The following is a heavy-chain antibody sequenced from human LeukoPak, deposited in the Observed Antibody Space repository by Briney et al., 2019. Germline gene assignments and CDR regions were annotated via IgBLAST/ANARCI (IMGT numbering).Heavy chain of an antibody. V-gene: IGHV1-18*01. D-gene: IGHD3-10*01. CDR1: GYTFTSYG. J-gene: IGHJ4*02. Sequence: ASVKVSCKASGYTFTSYGISWVRQAPGQGLEWMGWISAYNGNTNYAQKLQGRVTMTTDTSTSTAYMELRSLRSDDTAVYYCARDLLLWFGESHYFDYWGQGTLVTVSS. CDR2: ISAYNGNT. CDR3: ARDLLLWFGESHYFDY.